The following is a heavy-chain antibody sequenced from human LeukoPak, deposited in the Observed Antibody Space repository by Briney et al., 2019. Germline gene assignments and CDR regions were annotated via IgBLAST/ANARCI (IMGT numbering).Heavy chain of an antibody. V-gene: IGHV3-7*01. CDR2: IKEDGSEK. D-gene: IGHD5-18*01. CDR3: ARDRWGYSYGGD. CDR1: GFTFSTYG. J-gene: IGHJ4*02. Sequence: GGSLRLSCAASGFTFSTYGMHWVRQAPGKGLEWVANIKEDGSEKYYVDSVKGRFTISRDNAKNSLYLQMNSLRAEDTAVYYCARDRWGYSYGGDWGQGTLVTVSS.